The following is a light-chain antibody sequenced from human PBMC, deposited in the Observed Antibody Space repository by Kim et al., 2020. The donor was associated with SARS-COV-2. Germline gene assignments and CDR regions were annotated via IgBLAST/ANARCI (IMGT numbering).Light chain of an antibody. CDR2: DVS. Sequence: QSVVTQPASVSGSPGQSITISCTGTSSDIGGYKYVSWYQQHPGKAPKLMIYDVSKRPSGVADRFSGSKSGNTASLTISGLQAGDEADYYCSSYSSSTASYVFGTGTKVTVL. V-gene: IGLV2-14*01. CDR3: SSYSSSTASYV. J-gene: IGLJ1*01. CDR1: SSDIGGYKY.